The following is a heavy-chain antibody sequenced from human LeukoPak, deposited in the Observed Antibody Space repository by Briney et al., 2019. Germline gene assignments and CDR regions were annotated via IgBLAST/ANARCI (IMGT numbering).Heavy chain of an antibody. CDR2: ISAYNGGT. D-gene: IGHD6-13*01. V-gene: IGHV1-18*04. Sequence: ASVTVSCKASGYTFTGYYMHWVRQAPGQGLEWMGWISAYNGGTNYAQSVQGRVTMTTDTATSTVYMELRSLRTDDTAIYYCARFEDGSSWPWPGLDYWGQGTLVTVSS. J-gene: IGHJ4*02. CDR1: GYTFTGYY. CDR3: ARFEDGSSWPWPGLDY.